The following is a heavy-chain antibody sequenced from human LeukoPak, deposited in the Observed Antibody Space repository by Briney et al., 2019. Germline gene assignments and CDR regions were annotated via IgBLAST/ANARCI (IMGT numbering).Heavy chain of an antibody. J-gene: IGHJ4*02. V-gene: IGHV3-23*01. CDR1: GFTFSSYA. Sequence: GGSLRLSCAASGFTFSSYAMSWVRQAPGKGLEWVSAISGSGGSTYYADSVKGRFTISRDNSKNTLYLQMNSLRAEDTAVYYCAKAPRGDHYGSGKVNWGQGTLVTVSS. CDR2: ISGSGGST. CDR3: AKAPRGDHYGSGKVN. D-gene: IGHD3-10*01.